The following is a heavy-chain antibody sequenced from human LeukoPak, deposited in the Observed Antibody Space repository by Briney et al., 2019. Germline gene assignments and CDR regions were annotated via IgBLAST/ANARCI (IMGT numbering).Heavy chain of an antibody. V-gene: IGHV1-2*02. CDR1: GYIFIGYY. CDR2: INPNSGDT. CDR3: ARDLDP. Sequence: ASVKVSCKASGYIFIGYYIHWVRQAPGQGLEWMGWINPNSGDTNYAQKFQGRVTMTRDTSISTAYMELTRLRSEDTAVYYCARDLDPWGQGTLVTVSS. J-gene: IGHJ5*02.